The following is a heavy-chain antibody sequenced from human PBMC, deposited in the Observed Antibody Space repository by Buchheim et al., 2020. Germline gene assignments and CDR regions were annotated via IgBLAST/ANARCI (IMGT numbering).Heavy chain of an antibody. J-gene: IGHJ6*02. V-gene: IGHV4-59*01. Sequence: QVQLQESGPGLVKPSETLSLTCTVSGGSISSYYWSWIRQPPGKGLEWIGYIYYRGSTNYNPSLKSRVTISVDTSKNPLYLKLSAVTAADTAVYYCARDTYYDFWSGYYTGGLGYYYYGMDVWGQGTT. CDR3: ARDTYYDFWSGYYTGGLGYYYYGMDV. CDR1: GGSISSYY. D-gene: IGHD3-3*01. CDR2: IYYRGST.